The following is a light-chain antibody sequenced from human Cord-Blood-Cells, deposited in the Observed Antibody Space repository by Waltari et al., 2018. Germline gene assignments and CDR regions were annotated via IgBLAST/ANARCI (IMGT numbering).Light chain of an antibody. CDR3: AAWDDSLSGPWV. Sequence: QSVLTQPPSASGTPGQRVTIPRSGSSPNIGSNYVYWYQKPPGTAPKLLIYRNNRRPSGFPDRFSGSKSGTSASLAISGLRSEDEADYYCAAWDDSLSGPWVFGGGTKLTVL. CDR1: SPNIGSNY. V-gene: IGLV1-47*01. J-gene: IGLJ3*02. CDR2: RNN.